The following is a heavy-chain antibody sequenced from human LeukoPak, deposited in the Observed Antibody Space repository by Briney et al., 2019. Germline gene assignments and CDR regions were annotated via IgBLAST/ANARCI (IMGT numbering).Heavy chain of an antibody. D-gene: IGHD2-2*01. CDR2: VYHSGST. V-gene: IGHV4-30-2*01. CDR3: ARGYCSSTSCALFDY. J-gene: IGHJ4*02. Sequence: SETLSLTCTVSGGSISSGGYYWSWIRQPPGKGLEWIGYVYHSGSTYYNPSLKSRVTISVDRSKNQFSLKLSSVTAADTAVYYCARGYCSSTSCALFDYWGQGTLVTVSS. CDR1: GGSISSGGYY.